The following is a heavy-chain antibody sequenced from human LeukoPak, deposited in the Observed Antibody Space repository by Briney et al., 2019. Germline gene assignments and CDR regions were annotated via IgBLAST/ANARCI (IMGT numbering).Heavy chain of an antibody. CDR1: GYTFNSYY. CDR2: INPSGGST. V-gene: IGHV1-46*02. Sequence: ASVKVSCKASGYTFNSYYMHWVRQAPGQGLEWMGIINPSGGSTSYAQKFQGRVTMTRDMSTSTVYMELNSLRAEDTAVYYCARDSGAHTGTTYSYYYYMDVWGKGTTVTVSS. CDR3: ARDSGAHTGTTYSYYYYMDV. D-gene: IGHD1-26*01. J-gene: IGHJ6*03.